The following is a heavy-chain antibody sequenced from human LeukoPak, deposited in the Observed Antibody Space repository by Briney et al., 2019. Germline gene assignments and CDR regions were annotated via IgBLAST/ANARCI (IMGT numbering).Heavy chain of an antibody. CDR3: ARGELLKGYEY. V-gene: IGHV1-2*02. CDR1: GYSFTGYX. Sequence: ASVKVXCKXXGYSFTGYXXXXXXXAPGQGXXWMGWXNPXSGGTNXXXXFQXXXTVTRXTSISTAYMDLSRLRSDDTAVFYCARGELLKGYEYWGQGTPVTVSS. J-gene: IGHJ4*02. CDR2: XNPXSGGT. D-gene: IGHD2-15*01.